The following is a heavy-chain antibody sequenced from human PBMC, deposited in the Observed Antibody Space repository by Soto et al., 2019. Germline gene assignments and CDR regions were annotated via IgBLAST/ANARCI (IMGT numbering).Heavy chain of an antibody. V-gene: IGHV3-48*02. Sequence: GGSLILSCAASGFTFSRYSMNWVRQAPGKGLEWVSYISTGGGTIYYADSVKGRFTISRDNAKNSLYLQMNSLRDEDTAVYYCARDGSGTSRWDSWGQGALVTVSS. J-gene: IGHJ4*02. D-gene: IGHD1-26*01. CDR2: ISTGGGTI. CDR1: GFTFSRYS. CDR3: ARDGSGTSRWDS.